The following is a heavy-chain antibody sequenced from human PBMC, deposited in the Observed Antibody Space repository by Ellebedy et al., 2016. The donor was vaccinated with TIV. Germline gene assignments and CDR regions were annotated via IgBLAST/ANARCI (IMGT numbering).Heavy chain of an antibody. CDR3: ARDLFPYLWFGELSGFDP. J-gene: IGHJ5*02. D-gene: IGHD3-10*01. V-gene: IGHV4-39*07. CDR2: IYYSGST. Sequence: SETLSLTCTVSGGSISSSSYYWGWIRQPPGKGLEWIGSIYYSGSTYYNPSLKSRVTISVDTSKNQFSLKLSSVTAADTAVYYCARDLFPYLWFGELSGFDPWGQGTLVTVSS. CDR1: GGSISSSSYY.